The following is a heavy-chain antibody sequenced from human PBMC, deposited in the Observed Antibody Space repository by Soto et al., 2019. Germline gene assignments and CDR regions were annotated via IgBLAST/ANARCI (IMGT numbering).Heavy chain of an antibody. CDR2: LIPIYDAP. CDR3: ARVREPHLDHYGLDV. J-gene: IGHJ6*02. V-gene: IGHV1-69*06. CDR1: GFIFNVYG. Sequence: SVKVSCKTSGFIFNVYGIHWVRQAPGQGLEWVGGLIPIYDAPYYAQKFQGRVTISADKSTTTVHLELSSLQSDDTAAYFCARVREPHLDHYGLDVWGQGTTVTVSS. D-gene: IGHD1-1*01.